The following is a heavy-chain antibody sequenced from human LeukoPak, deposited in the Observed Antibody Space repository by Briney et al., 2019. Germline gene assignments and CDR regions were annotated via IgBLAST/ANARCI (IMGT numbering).Heavy chain of an antibody. J-gene: IGHJ6*02. CDR3: ARLPLRFLEWLDGMDV. V-gene: IGHV4-59*08. CDR2: IYYSGST. CDR1: GGSFSGYY. D-gene: IGHD3-3*01. Sequence: PSETLSLTCAVYGGSFSGYYWSWIRQPPGKGLEWIGYIYYSGSTNYNPSLKSRVTISVDTSKNQFSLKLSSVTAADTAVYYCARLPLRFLEWLDGMDVWGQGTTVTVSS.